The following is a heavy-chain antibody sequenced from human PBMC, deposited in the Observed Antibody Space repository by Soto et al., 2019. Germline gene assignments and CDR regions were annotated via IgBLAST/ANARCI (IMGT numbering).Heavy chain of an antibody. CDR3: ARANLHYYDSSGYQDTFDY. CDR2: ISSSSSYI. J-gene: IGHJ4*02. D-gene: IGHD3-22*01. CDR1: GFTFSSYS. Sequence: EVQLVESGGGLVKPGGSLRLSCAASGFTFSSYSMNWARQAPGKGLEWVSSISSSSSYIYYADSVKGRFTISRDNAKNSLYLQMNSLRAEDTAVYYCARANLHYYDSSGYQDTFDYWGQGTLVTVSS. V-gene: IGHV3-21*01.